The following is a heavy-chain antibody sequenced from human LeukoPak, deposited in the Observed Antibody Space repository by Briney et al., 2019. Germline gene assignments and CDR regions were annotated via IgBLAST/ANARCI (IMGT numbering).Heavy chain of an antibody. J-gene: IGHJ4*02. CDR1: GGTFSSYA. CDR3: ARESLLRDYYDSSGYYYFDY. D-gene: IGHD3-22*01. CDR2: IIPIFGTV. Sequence: SVKVSCKASGGTFSSYAISWVRQAPGQGLEWMGGIIPIFGTVNYAQKFQGRVTITADESTSTAYMELSSLRSEDTAVYYCARESLLRDYYDSSGYYYFDYWGQGTLVTVSS. V-gene: IGHV1-69*13.